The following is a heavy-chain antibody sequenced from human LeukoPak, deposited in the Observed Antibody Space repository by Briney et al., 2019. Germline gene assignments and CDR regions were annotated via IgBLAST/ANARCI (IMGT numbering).Heavy chain of an antibody. J-gene: IGHJ4*02. CDR1: GFTVSSNY. CDR2: IYSGGST. CDR3: ARLEWLAAAVPY. D-gene: IGHD6-13*01. V-gene: IGHV3-53*01. Sequence: QSGGSLRLSCAASGFTVSSNYMSWVRQAPGKGLEWVSVIYSGGSTYYADSVKGRFTISRDNSKNTLYLQMNSLRAEDTAVYYCARLEWLAAAVPYWGQGTLVTVSS.